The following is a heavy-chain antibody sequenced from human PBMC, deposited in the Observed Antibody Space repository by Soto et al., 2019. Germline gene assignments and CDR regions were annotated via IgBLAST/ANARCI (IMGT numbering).Heavy chain of an antibody. CDR2: INHSGST. V-gene: IGHV4-34*01. CDR1: GGSFSGYY. D-gene: IGHD6-19*01. J-gene: IGHJ3*02. Sequence: SETLSLTCAVYGGSFSGYYWSWIRQPPGKGLEWIGEINHSGSTNYNPSLKSRVTISVDTSKNQFSLKLSSVTAADTAVYYCARGASIAVAGTGFDIWGQGTMVTVS. CDR3: ARGASIAVAGTGFDI.